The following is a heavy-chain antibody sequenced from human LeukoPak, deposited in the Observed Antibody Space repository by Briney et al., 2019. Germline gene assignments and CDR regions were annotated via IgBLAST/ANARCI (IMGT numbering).Heavy chain of an antibody. CDR3: VKGGETGRYYFDY. Sequence: GGSLRLSCAASGFTFSSYGMHWVRQAPGKGLEWVAFIHYDGSSKYYADSVKGRFTISRDNSKNTVDLRMNSLRAEDTAVYYCVKGGETGRYYFDYWGQGTLVTVSS. J-gene: IGHJ4*02. V-gene: IGHV3-30*02. D-gene: IGHD1-1*01. CDR2: IHYDGSSK. CDR1: GFTFSSYG.